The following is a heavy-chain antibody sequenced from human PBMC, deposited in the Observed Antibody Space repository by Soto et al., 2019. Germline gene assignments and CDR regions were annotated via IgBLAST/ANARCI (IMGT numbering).Heavy chain of an antibody. V-gene: IGHV1-18*01. J-gene: IGHJ6*02. CDR1: GYSFTSYG. Sequence: ASVKVSCEASGYSFTSYGISWVRQAPRQGLEWMGWISAYNGNTNYAQKLQGRVTMTTDTSTSTAYMELRSLRSDDTAAYYCARGGWFGELLRPYYYYGMDVWGQGTTVTV. CDR3: ARGGWFGELLRPYYYYGMDV. D-gene: IGHD3-10*01. CDR2: ISAYNGNT.